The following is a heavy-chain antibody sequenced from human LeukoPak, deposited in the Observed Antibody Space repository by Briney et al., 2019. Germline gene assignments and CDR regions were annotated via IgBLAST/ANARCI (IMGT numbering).Heavy chain of an antibody. D-gene: IGHD3-10*01. CDR2: IWHDGSKT. J-gene: IGHJ5*02. CDR3: AKDLSYGSNWFDP. CDR1: EFTFKNYG. V-gene: IGHV3-33*06. Sequence: GMSLRLSCAASEFTFKNYGMHWVRQAPGKGLELVALIWHDGSKTYYADSVKGRFTISRDDSQNTLYLQMNSLRAEDTAVYFCAKDLSYGSNWFDPWGQGTLVTVSS.